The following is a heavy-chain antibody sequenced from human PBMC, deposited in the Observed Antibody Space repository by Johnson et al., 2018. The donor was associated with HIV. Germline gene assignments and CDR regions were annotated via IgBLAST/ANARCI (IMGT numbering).Heavy chain of an antibody. D-gene: IGHD5-12*01. J-gene: IGHJ3*02. Sequence: ESGGGMVQPGRSLRLSCAASGFTFTTYALHWVRRAPGKGLECVAVISYDGTYKYYADSVKGRFTIPRDNSGNTLYLEMNSLRAEDTAVYYCVRVRGHSGYDIDDDAFDIWGQGTMVTVSS. V-gene: IGHV3-30*04. CDR3: VRVRGHSGYDIDDDAFDI. CDR2: ISYDGTYK. CDR1: GFTFTTYA.